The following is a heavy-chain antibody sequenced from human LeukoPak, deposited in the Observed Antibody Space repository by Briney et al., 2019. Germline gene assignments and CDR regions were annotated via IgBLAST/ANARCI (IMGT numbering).Heavy chain of an antibody. Sequence: SVKVSCKASGGTFSCYAISWVRQAPGQGLEWMGGIIPIFGTANYAQKFQGRVTITADESTSTAYMELSSLRSEDTAVYYCARGRYSYGYKHYYYYYMDVWGKGTTVTVSS. CDR1: GGTFSCYA. CDR3: ARGRYSYGYKHYYYYYMDV. D-gene: IGHD5-18*01. J-gene: IGHJ6*03. V-gene: IGHV1-69*13. CDR2: IIPIFGTA.